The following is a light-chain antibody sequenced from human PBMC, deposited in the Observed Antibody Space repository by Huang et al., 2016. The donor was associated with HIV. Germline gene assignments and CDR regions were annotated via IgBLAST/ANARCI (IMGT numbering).Light chain of an antibody. Sequence: AIQMTQSPSSLSASVGDRVTISCRASQGIRTDLGWYQQKPGKAPKLLIYAASNLQSGVPSRFSGSGSGTDFTLTISSLQPEDFATYYCLQDYNYPFTFGPGTKVDIK. CDR2: AAS. CDR3: LQDYNYPFT. V-gene: IGKV1-6*01. CDR1: QGIRTD. J-gene: IGKJ3*01.